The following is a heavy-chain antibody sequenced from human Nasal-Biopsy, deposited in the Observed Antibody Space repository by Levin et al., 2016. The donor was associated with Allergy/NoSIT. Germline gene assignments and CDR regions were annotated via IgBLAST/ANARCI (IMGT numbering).Heavy chain of an antibody. J-gene: IGHJ3*02. CDR1: GFSFGSYA. CDR3: ARDDITSDTFDM. Sequence: GESLKISCAASGFSFGSYAMHWVRQAPGKGLEWVAFIGYDGSTENYADSVRGRFTISRDNPKNTLYLLLSGLRPEDSAVYFCARDDITSDTFDMWGQGTQVTVSP. V-gene: IGHV3-30*04. CDR2: IGYDGSTE. D-gene: IGHD2-15*01.